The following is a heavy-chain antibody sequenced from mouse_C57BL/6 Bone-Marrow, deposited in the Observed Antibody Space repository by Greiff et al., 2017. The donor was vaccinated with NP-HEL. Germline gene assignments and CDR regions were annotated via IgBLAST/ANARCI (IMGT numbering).Heavy chain of an antibody. V-gene: IGHV5-12*01. D-gene: IGHD1-1*01. Sequence: DVKLVESGGGLVQPGGSLKLSCAASGFTFSDYYMYWVRQTPEKRLEWVAYISNGGGSTYYPDTVKGRFTISRDNAKNTLYLQMSRLKSEDTAMYYCARHTDYYGSSWDWYFDVWGTGTTVTVSS. CDR2: ISNGGGST. CDR1: GFTFSDYY. J-gene: IGHJ1*03. CDR3: ARHTDYYGSSWDWYFDV.